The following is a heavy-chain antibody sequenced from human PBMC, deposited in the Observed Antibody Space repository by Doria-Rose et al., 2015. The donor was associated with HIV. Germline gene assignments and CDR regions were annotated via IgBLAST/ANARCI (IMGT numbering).Heavy chain of an antibody. CDR1: GFTFSSFA. D-gene: IGHD6-25*01. Sequence: QVQLVQSGGGVVQPGRSLRLSCAASGFTFSSFAMHWVRQAPGKGLEWVAFISYDGSNKYSPDSVKGRFTISRDNSKNTLYLQMNSLRTEDTAVYYCARDRGYFSSDDTFDIWGQGTMVTVSS. J-gene: IGHJ3*02. CDR3: ARDRGYFSSDDTFDI. V-gene: IGHV3-30*04. CDR2: ISYDGSNK.